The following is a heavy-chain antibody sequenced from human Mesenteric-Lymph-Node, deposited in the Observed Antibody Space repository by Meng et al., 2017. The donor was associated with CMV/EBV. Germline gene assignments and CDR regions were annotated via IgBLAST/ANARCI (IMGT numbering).Heavy chain of an antibody. CDR1: GFTFSNAW. CDR2: IKSKSDGGTT. V-gene: IGHV3-15*01. Sequence: GGSLRLSCAASGFTFSNAWMSWVRQAPGKGLEWVGRIKSKSDGGTTDYAAPVKGRFTISRDDSKNTLYLQMNSLKTEDTAVYYCAKDRRQVVPAAINWFDPWGQGTLVTVSS. D-gene: IGHD2-2*02. J-gene: IGHJ5*02. CDR3: AKDRRQVVPAAINWFDP.